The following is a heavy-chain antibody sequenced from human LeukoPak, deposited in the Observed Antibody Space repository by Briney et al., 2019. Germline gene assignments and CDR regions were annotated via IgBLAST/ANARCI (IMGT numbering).Heavy chain of an antibody. J-gene: IGHJ5*02. CDR2: IIPIFGTA. CDR1: GGTFSSYS. CDR3: ARDDKQPGNDGWFDP. Sequence: SSVKVSCKASGGTFSSYSISWVRQAPGQGLDWMGGIIPIFGTANYAQKFQGRVTITTDESTSTAYMELSRLRSEDTAVYYCARDDKQPGNDGWFDPWGQGTLVTVSS. D-gene: IGHD1-1*01. V-gene: IGHV1-69*05.